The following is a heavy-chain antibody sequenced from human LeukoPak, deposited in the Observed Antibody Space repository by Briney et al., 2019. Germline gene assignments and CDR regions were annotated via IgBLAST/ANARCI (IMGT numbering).Heavy chain of an antibody. V-gene: IGHV3-7*03. CDR1: GFTFSSYW. D-gene: IGHD6-19*01. CDR3: GRIRGDRHSSGWSDSFDI. J-gene: IGHJ3*02. CDR2: IKYDGSEK. Sequence: GGSLRLSCAVSGFTFSSYWMTWVRQAPGKGLEWVANIKYDGSEKYYVDSVKGRFTISRDNAKNSLYLQMNSLRAEDTALYYCGRIRGDRHSSGWSDSFDIWGQGTMVTISS.